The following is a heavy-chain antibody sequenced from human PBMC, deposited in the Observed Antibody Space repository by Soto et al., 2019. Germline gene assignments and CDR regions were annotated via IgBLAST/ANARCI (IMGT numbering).Heavy chain of an antibody. CDR3: ARARAPAPTGYYFDY. J-gene: IGHJ4*02. Sequence: QVQLVQSGAEVKKPGSSVKVSCKASGGTFSSYAISWVRQAPGQGLEWMGGIIPIFGTANYAQKFQGRVTIPGDESRSTAYRERSSLRSGDRPVYYGARARAPAPTGYYFDYGGQGTLVTVSS. CDR1: GGTFSSYA. CDR2: IIPIFGTA. D-gene: IGHD3-10*01. V-gene: IGHV1-69*01.